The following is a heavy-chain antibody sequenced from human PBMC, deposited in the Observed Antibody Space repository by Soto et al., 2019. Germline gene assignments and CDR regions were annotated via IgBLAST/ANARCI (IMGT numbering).Heavy chain of an antibody. CDR2: VSIGGST. J-gene: IGHJ4*02. Sequence: EVHLLESGGGLVQPEGSLRLSCAASGFTFSSYAMGWVRQGPGKGLEWVAVVSIGGSTHYADSVRGRFTISRDNSKNTLSLQMNSLTAEDTAVYFCAKRRGAGGHFDYWGQGALVTVSS. CDR3: AKRRGAGGHFDY. CDR1: GFTFSSYA. V-gene: IGHV3-23*01. D-gene: IGHD2-15*01.